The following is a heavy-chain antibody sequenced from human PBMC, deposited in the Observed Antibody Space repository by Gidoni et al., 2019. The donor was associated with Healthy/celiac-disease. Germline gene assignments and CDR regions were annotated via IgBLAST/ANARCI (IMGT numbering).Heavy chain of an antibody. CDR2: IYFIGTT. J-gene: IGHJ4*02. CDR3: ARHPTLGYGDAPYYFDY. Sequence: QLQLQESGPGLVKPSETLSLTCPVSGGSISSSSFYWGWIRPPPGKGLEWIGIIYFIGTTYYNPSLKSRVTISVDTPKNQFSLKLSSVTAADTAVYFCARHPTLGYGDAPYYFDYWGQGTLVTVSS. CDR1: GGSISSSSFY. D-gene: IGHD4-17*01. V-gene: IGHV4-39*01.